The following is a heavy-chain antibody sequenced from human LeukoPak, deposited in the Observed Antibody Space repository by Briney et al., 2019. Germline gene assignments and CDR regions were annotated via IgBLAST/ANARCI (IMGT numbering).Heavy chain of an antibody. CDR3: ARDQIHYDFWSGYYAFDI. CDR1: GGSIISYY. V-gene: IGHV4-59*01. D-gene: IGHD3-3*01. CDR2: IYYSGST. Sequence: PSETLSLTCTVSGGSIISYYWSWIRQPPGKGLEWIGYIYYSGSTNYNPSLKSRVTISVDTSKNQFSLKLSPVTAADTAVYSCARDQIHYDFWSGYYAFDIWGKGTMVTVSS. J-gene: IGHJ3*02.